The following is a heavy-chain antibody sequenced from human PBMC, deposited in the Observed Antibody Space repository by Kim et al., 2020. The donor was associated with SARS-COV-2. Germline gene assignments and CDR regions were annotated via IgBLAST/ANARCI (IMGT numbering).Heavy chain of an antibody. CDR3: ARGDLRD. J-gene: IGHJ4*02. V-gene: IGHV1-2*02. D-gene: IGHD3-3*01. CDR2: PDSGAT. Sequence: PDSGATDYAQKFQGMVTLTSDTSISTTYMELSSLRSDDTAVYYCARGDLRDWGQGTLVTVSS.